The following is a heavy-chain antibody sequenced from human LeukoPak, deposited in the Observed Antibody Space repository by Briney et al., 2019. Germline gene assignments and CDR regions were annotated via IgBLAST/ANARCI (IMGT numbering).Heavy chain of an antibody. J-gene: IGHJ4*02. D-gene: IGHD6-13*01. V-gene: IGHV3-23*01. CDR1: GFTFSAYA. CDR3: ARTTVSLAAAGTHLDY. Sequence: GSLRLSCAASGFTFSAYAMNWVRQAPGKGLEWVSSIIGRGTTTFYSDSVKGRLTISRDNSKNTLYLQMNSLRAEDTAVYYCARTTVSLAAAGTHLDYWGQGTLVTVSS. CDR2: IIGRGTTT.